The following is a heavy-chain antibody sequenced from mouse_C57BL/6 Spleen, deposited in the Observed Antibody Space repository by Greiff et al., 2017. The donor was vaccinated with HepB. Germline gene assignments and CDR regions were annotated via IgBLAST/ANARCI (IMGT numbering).Heavy chain of an antibody. Sequence: QVTLKVSGAELVKPGASVKISCKASGYAFSSYWMNWVKQRPGKGLEWIGQIYPGDGDTNYNGKFKGKATLTADKSSSTAYMQLSSLTSEDSAVYFCARDYDRYAMDYWGQGTSVTVSS. CDR3: ARDYDRYAMDY. CDR2: IYPGDGDT. J-gene: IGHJ4*01. CDR1: GYAFSSYW. V-gene: IGHV1-80*01. D-gene: IGHD2-4*01.